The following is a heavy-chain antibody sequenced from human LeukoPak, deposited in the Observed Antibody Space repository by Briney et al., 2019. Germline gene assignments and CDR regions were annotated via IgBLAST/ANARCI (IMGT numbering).Heavy chain of an antibody. J-gene: IGHJ4*02. V-gene: IGHV3-23*01. CDR2: ISGNGGTT. CDR3: AKLSTWPQGFDY. D-gene: IGHD5/OR15-5a*01. CDR1: GFTFSGYA. Sequence: PGGSLRLSCAASGFTFSGYAMSWVRQAPGKGLEWVSSISGNGGTTYYTDSVKGRFTISRDNSKNTLYLQMNNLRAEDTAVYYCAKLSTWPQGFDYWGQGTLVTVSS.